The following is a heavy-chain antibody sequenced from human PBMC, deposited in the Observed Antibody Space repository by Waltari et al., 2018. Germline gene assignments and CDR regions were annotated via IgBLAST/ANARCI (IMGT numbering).Heavy chain of an antibody. CDR3: ARSWKWALGIQCLVRVGRTQRYDD. CDR2: IYWNDDK. Sequence: QITLKESGPTLVKPTQTLTLTCTFSGFSLSTSGVGVGWIRQPPGKALEWLALIYWNDDKRYRPCRKSKLTITKDTSKNQVVLTTTNMDPLETATYYSARSWKWALGIQCLVRVGRTQRYDDWGQGALVTVSS. V-gene: IGHV2-5*01. D-gene: IGHD6-19*01. CDR1: GFSLSTSGVG. J-gene: IGHJ4*02.